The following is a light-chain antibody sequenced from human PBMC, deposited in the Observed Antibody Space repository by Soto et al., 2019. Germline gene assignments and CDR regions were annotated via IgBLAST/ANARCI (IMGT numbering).Light chain of an antibody. V-gene: IGKV1-39*01. CDR2: AAS. J-gene: IGKJ2*01. CDR1: QSISTF. CDR3: QQSYTTPYT. Sequence: EIQMTQSPSCLSESVGDIVTITCRASQSISTFLNWYQQKPGKAPELLIYAASSLHSGVPSRFSGSGSGTNFTLTISSLQPEDFATYSCQQSYTTPYTFGQGTKLEIK.